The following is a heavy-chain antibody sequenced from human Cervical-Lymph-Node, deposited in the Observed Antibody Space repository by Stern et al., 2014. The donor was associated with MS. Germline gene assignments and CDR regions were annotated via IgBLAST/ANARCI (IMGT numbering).Heavy chain of an antibody. V-gene: IGHV1-2*02. CDR2: INGNSGAT. CDR3: ARDLAGDGDLYLDY. J-gene: IGHJ4*02. CDR1: GYTITGYY. D-gene: IGHD7-27*01. Sequence: VQLLQSGAEVKKPGASVKVSCKASGYTITGYYIHWVRQAPGQGLEWMGWINGNSGATKYAQNFQGRFTMTRDTSISTAHMELSGLRADDTAVYYCARDLAGDGDLYLDYWGQGTLVTVSS.